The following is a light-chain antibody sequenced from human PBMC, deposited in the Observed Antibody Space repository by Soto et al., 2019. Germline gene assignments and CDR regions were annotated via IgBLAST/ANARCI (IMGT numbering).Light chain of an antibody. CDR1: SSDVGGNNY. CDR3: SSYNSNVV. CDR2: DVS. J-gene: IGLJ2*01. V-gene: IGLV2-14*01. Sequence: QSALTQPASVSGSPGQSITISCTGTSSDVGGNNYVSWYQQHPGKAPNLMIYDVSNRPSGVSNRFSGSKSGKTASLTSSGLQAEDEADYYCSSYNSNVVFGGGTQLTVL.